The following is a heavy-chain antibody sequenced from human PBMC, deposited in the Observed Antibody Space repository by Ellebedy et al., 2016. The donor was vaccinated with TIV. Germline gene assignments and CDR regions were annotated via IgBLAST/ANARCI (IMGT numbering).Heavy chain of an antibody. J-gene: IGHJ2*01. Sequence: GESLKISCEVSGFIFSSYWMSWVRQAPGKGLEWVANIKQDGNEKQYVGSVGDRFINSRDNAKNSLSLRINNPRAEDTAVYYCARVRFTSWSFDLWGRGTLVTVSS. V-gene: IGHV3-7*03. CDR3: ARVRFTSWSFDL. D-gene: IGHD3-16*01. CDR1: GFIFSSYW. CDR2: IKQDGNEK.